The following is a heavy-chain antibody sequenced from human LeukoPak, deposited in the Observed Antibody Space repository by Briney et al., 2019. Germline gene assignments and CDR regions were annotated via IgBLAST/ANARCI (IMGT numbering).Heavy chain of an antibody. J-gene: IGHJ6*03. CDR3: ARDLAGVIYYYYMDV. V-gene: IGHV1-2*02. CDR2: INPNSGGT. Sequence: ASVEVSCKASGYTFTGYYMHWVRQAPGQGLEWMGWINPNSGGTNYAQKFQGRVTMTRDTSISTAYMELSRLRSDDTAVYYCARDLAGVIYYYYMDVWGKGTTVTISS. CDR1: GYTFTGYY. D-gene: IGHD3-22*01.